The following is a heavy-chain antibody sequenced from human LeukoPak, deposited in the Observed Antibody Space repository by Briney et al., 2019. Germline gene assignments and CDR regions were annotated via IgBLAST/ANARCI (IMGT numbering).Heavy chain of an antibody. CDR2: ISDNGKT. CDR3: ARRIYSGTVRHLLYSFMDV. D-gene: IGHD2-21*01. Sequence: SETLSLTCTVSGASISSSSWTWIRQSPGKGLESLGFISDNGKTKYKSSFEGRVSMSLDTSKSQFSLTLSSVTAADTAVYFCARRIYSGTVRHLLYSFMDVWGKGTTVIVS. CDR1: GASISSSS. V-gene: IGHV4-59*08. J-gene: IGHJ6*03.